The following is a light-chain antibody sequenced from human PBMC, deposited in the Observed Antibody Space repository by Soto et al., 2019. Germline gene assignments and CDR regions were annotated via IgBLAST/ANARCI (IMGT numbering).Light chain of an antibody. J-gene: IGLJ2*01. CDR1: SSDIGGYNS. Sequence: QSALTQPASVSGSPGQSITISCTGTSSDIGGYNSVSWYQQHPGKAPKLMVYDVSIRPSGVSNRFSGSKSGNTASLTISGLQAEDEADYYCSSYTSSTTLVFRGGTKLTVL. CDR2: DVS. CDR3: SSYTSSTTLV. V-gene: IGLV2-14*03.